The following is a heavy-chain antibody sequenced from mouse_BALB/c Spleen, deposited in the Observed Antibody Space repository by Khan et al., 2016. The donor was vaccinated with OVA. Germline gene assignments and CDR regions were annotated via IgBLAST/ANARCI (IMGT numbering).Heavy chain of an antibody. CDR3: ARPPYFSYVMVY. Sequence: SQGGKNGPELKKPGETVKISCKASGYTFTNYGMNWVKQAPGKGLKWMGWINTYTGEPTYADDFKGRFAFSLETSASTAYLQINNLKNEDTATYFCARPPYFSYVMVYWGQGTSVTVSS. D-gene: IGHD2-10*01. J-gene: IGHJ4*01. CDR2: INTYTGEP. V-gene: IGHV9-3-1*01. CDR1: GYTFTNYG.